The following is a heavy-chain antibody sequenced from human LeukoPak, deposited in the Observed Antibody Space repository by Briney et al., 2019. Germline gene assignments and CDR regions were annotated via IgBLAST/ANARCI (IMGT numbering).Heavy chain of an antibody. J-gene: IGHJ4*02. V-gene: IGHV1-2*02. CDR2: INPNSGGT. CDR1: GYTFTSYY. CDR3: ARLGATTYDY. Sequence: ASVKVSCKASGYTFTSYYMHWVRQAPGQGLEWMGWINPNSGGTSYAQKFQGRVTMTSDTSINTAYMELSSLRSDDTAFYYCARLGATTYDYWGQGTLVTVSS. D-gene: IGHD1-26*01.